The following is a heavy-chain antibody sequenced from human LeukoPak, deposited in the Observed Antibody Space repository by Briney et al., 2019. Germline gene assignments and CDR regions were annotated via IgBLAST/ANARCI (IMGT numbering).Heavy chain of an antibody. CDR3: AKDGYYDSSAYYYVRYFDL. Sequence: GGTLRLSCAASGFTFSIYGMSWVRQAPGRGLEWVSAMSGSGGSTYYADSVKGRFTISRDNSKNTLYLQMNSLRAEDTAVYYCAKDGYYDSSAYYYVRYFDLWGRGTLVTVSS. J-gene: IGHJ2*01. CDR2: MSGSGGST. V-gene: IGHV3-23*01. CDR1: GFTFSIYG. D-gene: IGHD3-22*01.